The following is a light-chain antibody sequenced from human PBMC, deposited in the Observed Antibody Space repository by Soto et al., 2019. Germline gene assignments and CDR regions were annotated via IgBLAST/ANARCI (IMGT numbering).Light chain of an antibody. CDR3: QQYYSYPRT. V-gene: IGKV1-39*01. CDR1: QTIGKY. CDR2: AAS. J-gene: IGKJ1*01. Sequence: DIQMTQSPSSLSATVGDRVTITCRASQTIGKYLNWYQQKPGKAPKLLIYAASTLQSGVPSRFSGSGSGTDFTLTISRLQSEDFATYYCQQYYSYPRTFGQGTKVDIK.